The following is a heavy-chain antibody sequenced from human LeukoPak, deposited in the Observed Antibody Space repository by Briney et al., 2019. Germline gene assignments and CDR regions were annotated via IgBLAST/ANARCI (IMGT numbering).Heavy chain of an antibody. CDR2: IYYSGST. CDR1: GGSISSYY. D-gene: IGHD2-2*01. Sequence: SETLSLTCTVSGGSISSYYWSWIRQTPGKGLEWIGDIYYSGSTNYNPSLKSRVTISVDTSKNQFSLNVTSVTAADTAIYYCARSRRTRFCSTTSCPGFDYWGQGTLVTVSS. CDR3: ARSRRTRFCSTTSCPGFDY. V-gene: IGHV4-59*12. J-gene: IGHJ4*02.